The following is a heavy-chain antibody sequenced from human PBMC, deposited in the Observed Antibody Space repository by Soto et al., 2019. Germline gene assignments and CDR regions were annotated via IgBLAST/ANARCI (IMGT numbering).Heavy chain of an antibody. J-gene: IGHJ4*02. CDR2: INPSAGNT. D-gene: IGHD4-17*01. CDR3: ARLAAVTPPYYFDF. V-gene: IGHV1-46*01. Sequence: QVQLVQSGAEVKEPGASVKVSCKAAGYTFISYYMHWVRQAPGQGFEWMGVINPSAGNTVYAQKFQGRVTMTRDTSMSTLYMELSSLRSEDTAVYHCARLAAVTPPYYFDFWGQGTQVTVSS. CDR1: GYTFISYY.